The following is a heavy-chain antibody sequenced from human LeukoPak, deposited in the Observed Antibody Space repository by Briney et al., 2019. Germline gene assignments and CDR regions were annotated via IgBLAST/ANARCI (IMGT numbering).Heavy chain of an antibody. CDR2: SHPRRGDT. CDR3: ARDGDYGTGSYYRGCIDS. Sequence: AASVKVSCKTSGYSFTAFYIHWVGQAPGHGLPCMSRSHPRRGDTNYAQKFQGRVTMTRDTSISTAYLDLSSLRSDDTAVYYCARDGDYGTGSYYRGCIDSWGQGTPVTVSP. D-gene: IGHD3-10*01. V-gene: IGHV1-2*06. J-gene: IGHJ4*02. CDR1: GYSFTAFY.